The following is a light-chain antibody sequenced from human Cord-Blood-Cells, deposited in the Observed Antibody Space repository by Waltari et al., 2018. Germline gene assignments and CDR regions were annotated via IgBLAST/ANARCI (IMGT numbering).Light chain of an antibody. CDR2: AAS. CDR3: QQSYSSPLT. CDR1: QSISSY. J-gene: IGKJ4*01. Sequence: DIQMTQSPSSLSASVGDRVTITCRASQSISSYLNWYQQKPGQAPKLLIYAASSLPSGVPSRFSGSGSGTEFTLTISSLQPEDFATYYCQQSYSSPLTFGGGTKVEIK. V-gene: IGKV1-39*01.